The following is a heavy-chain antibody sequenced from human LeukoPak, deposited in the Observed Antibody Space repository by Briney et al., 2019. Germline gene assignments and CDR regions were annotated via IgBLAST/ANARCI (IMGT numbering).Heavy chain of an antibody. V-gene: IGHV3-33*01. CDR1: GLSFSSYG. CDR2: IWYDGSDK. D-gene: IGHD3-9*01. J-gene: IGHJ5*02. Sequence: GTSLRLSCAASGLSFSSYGLRWVRQPPGKWLEWVAVIWYDGSDKNYADSVKARFTISRDDSKHTLYLQMNSLRAEDWAVYYCARGWYYDILAGPQGADLWGQGTLVIVSS. CDR3: ARGWYYDILAGPQGADL.